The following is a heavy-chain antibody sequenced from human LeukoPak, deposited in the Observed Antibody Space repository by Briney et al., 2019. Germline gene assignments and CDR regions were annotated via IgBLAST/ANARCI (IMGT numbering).Heavy chain of an antibody. D-gene: IGHD2-15*01. CDR1: GFTFCDHA. J-gene: IGHJ3*02. V-gene: IGHV3-11*01. CDR2: ISSSGSTI. CDR3: ATVVAATFNAFDI. Sequence: PGGSLRLSCTASGFTFCDHAMSWVRQAPGQGLEWVSYISSSGSTIYYADSVKGRFTISRDNAKNSLYLQMNSLRAEDTAVYYCATVVAATFNAFDIWGQGTMVTVSS.